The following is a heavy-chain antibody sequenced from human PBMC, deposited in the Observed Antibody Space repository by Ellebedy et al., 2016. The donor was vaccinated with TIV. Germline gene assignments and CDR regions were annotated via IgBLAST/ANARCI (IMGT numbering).Heavy chain of an antibody. CDR1: GFTFSYYS. CDR2: IVGVGSTI. D-gene: IGHD2-15*01. V-gene: IGHV3-48*02. J-gene: IGHJ3*02. CDR3: ARRGNCLGDAFDI. Sequence: GGSLRLXCAASGFTFSYYSMNWVRQAPGKGLEWISYIVGVGSTIYYADSVRGRFTISRDNAMNSLYLQMNTLREEDSAMYYCARRGNCLGDAFDIWGQGTMVTVSS.